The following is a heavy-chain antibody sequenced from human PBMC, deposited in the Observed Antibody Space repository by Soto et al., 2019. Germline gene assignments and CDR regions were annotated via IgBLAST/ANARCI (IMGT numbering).Heavy chain of an antibody. Sequence: SETLSLTCTVSGGSISSSSYYWGWIRQPPGKGLEWIGSIYYSGSTYYNPSLKSRVTISVDTSKNQFSLKLSSVTAADTAVYYCASTQWLVPYYFDYWGQGTLVTVSS. V-gene: IGHV4-39*01. CDR3: ASTQWLVPYYFDY. J-gene: IGHJ4*02. D-gene: IGHD6-19*01. CDR2: IYYSGST. CDR1: GGSISSSSYY.